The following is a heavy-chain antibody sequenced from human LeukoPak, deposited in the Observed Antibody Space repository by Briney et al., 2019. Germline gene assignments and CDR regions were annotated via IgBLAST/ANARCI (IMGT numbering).Heavy chain of an antibody. CDR3: ARGSYCGGDCMSYYYYGMDV. V-gene: IGHV3-53*01. Sequence: GGSLRLSCAASGFTVSSNYMSWVRQAPGKGLEWVSVIYSGGSTYYADSVKGRFTISRDNSKNTLYLQMNSLRAEDTAVYYCARGSYCGGDCMSYYYYGMDVWGQGTTVTVSS. D-gene: IGHD2-21*02. J-gene: IGHJ6*02. CDR1: GFTVSSNY. CDR2: IYSGGST.